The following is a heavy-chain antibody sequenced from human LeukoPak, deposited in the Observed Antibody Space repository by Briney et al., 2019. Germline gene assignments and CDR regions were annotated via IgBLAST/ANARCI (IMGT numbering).Heavy chain of an antibody. D-gene: IGHD3-22*01. V-gene: IGHV3-33*01. CDR2: IWYDGSNK. J-gene: IGHJ4*02. CDR1: GFTFSSYG. CDR3: ARGVSYYYDSSGLDY. Sequence: GGSLRLSCAASGFTFSSYGMHWVRQAPGKGLEWVAVIWYDGSNKYYADSVKGRFTISRDNSKNTLYLQMNSLRAEDTAVYYCARGVSYYYDSSGLDYWGQGTLVTVSS.